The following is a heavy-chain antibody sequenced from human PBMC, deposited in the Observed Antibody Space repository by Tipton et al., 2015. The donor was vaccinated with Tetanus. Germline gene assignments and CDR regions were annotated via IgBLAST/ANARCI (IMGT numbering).Heavy chain of an antibody. CDR1: GGSITSSTYY. Sequence: TLSLTCTVSGGSITSSTYYWGWIRQPPGKGLEWIGTFYSGGSIFYNPSFKSRVTILADTSKDQFSLRLSSVTAADTALYYCAKHGDRDTIGHHFDYWTQGTLVTVSS. CDR2: FYSGGSI. D-gene: IGHD2-21*01. J-gene: IGHJ4*02. CDR3: AKHGDRDTIGHHFDY. V-gene: IGHV4-39*01.